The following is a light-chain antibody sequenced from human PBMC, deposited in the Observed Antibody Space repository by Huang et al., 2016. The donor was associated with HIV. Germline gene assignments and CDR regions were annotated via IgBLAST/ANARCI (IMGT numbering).Light chain of an antibody. V-gene: IGKV4-1*01. J-gene: IGKJ3*01. CDR1: RNIFYNSNKKNY. CDR2: WAS. CDR3: QQYYTAPFT. Sequence: DILMTQSPDFLAVSLGERATINCRSSRNIFYNSNKKNYLAWYQQRPGQPPKLLLHWASTRESGVPERFSGSGSETDFTLTISSLQAEDVAIYYCQQYYTAPFTFGPGTKVDI.